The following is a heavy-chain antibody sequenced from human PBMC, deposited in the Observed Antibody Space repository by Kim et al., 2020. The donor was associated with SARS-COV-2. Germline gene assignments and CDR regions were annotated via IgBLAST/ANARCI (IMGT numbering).Heavy chain of an antibody. CDR1: GFTFNSYA. CDR2: ITYDESNK. CDR3: ARDSGDIPLLSSGELHY. Sequence: GGSLRLSCAASGFTFNSYAMHWVRQAPGKGLEWVAVITYDESNKYYADSVKGRFTISRDNSKNTLYLQMNSLRAEDTAVYYCARDSGDIPLLSSGELHY. V-gene: IGHV3-30*04. J-gene: IGHJ6*01. D-gene: IGHD3-10*01.